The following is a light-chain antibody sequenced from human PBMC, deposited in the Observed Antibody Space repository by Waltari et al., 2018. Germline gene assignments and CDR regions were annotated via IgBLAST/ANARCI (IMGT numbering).Light chain of an antibody. CDR1: TGAVTGAHF. Sequence: QAVVTQEPSLTVSPGGTVTLTCGSSTGAVTGAHFPYWFQLKPGQAPRTLICDIRVRHSWPPAPFSGFLLGGKAALTLSGAQPADEAEYYCLHFYNGERVFGGGTRLTVL. CDR3: LHFYNGERV. J-gene: IGLJ3*02. CDR2: DIR. V-gene: IGLV7-46*01.